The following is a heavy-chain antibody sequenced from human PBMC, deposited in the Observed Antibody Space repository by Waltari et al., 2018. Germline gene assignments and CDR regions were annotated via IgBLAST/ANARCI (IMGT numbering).Heavy chain of an antibody. D-gene: IGHD3-3*01. CDR1: GGSLSSSSYY. CDR2: IYYSGST. CDR3: ARCITIFGAVILPYYFDY. J-gene: IGHJ4*02. V-gene: IGHV4-39*01. Sequence: QLQLQESGPGLVKPSETLSLTCTVSGGSLSSSSYYWGWVRHPPGKGLEWIGSIYYSGSTDYNPSLKSRVTISVDTSKNQFSLKLSSVTAADTAVYYCARCITIFGAVILPYYFDYWGQGTLVTVSS.